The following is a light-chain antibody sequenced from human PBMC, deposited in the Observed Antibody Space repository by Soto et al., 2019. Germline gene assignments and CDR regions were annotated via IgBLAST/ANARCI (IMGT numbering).Light chain of an antibody. V-gene: IGKV3D-15*01. CDR1: QSVRTN. CDR3: QQYHNWPPTT. Sequence: MTQCPDTVSVTAGETVTLSCGASQSVRTNLAWYQQRPGQAPRLLIHYASTRASDIPARFSGSGSGTEFTLTISSLQSEDFAVSYCQQYHNWPPTTFGQGTRLEIK. J-gene: IGKJ5*01. CDR2: YAS.